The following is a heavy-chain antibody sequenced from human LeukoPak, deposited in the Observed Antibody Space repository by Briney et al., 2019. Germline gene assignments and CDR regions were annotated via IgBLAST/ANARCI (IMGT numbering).Heavy chain of an antibody. CDR3: ARHNNDYYDSSGYYRYMDV. Sequence: RTGGSLRLSCAASGFTFDDYGMSWVRQAPGKGLEWVSGINWNGGSTGYADSVKGRFTISRDNAKNSLYLQMNSLRAEDTALYYCARHNNDYYDSSGYYRYMDVWGKGTTVTVSS. CDR2: INWNGGST. CDR1: GFTFDDYG. D-gene: IGHD3-22*01. V-gene: IGHV3-20*04. J-gene: IGHJ6*03.